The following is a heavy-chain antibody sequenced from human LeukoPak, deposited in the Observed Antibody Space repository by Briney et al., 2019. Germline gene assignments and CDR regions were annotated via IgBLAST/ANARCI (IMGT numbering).Heavy chain of an antibody. CDR3: ARGTFIAARRPLGY. Sequence: PSETLSLTCTVSGGSLSNYFWSWIRQPPGKGLEWIGYIYSSGTTNYNPSLMSRVTISVDTSKNQFSLKLSSVTAADTAVYYCARGTFIAARRPLGYWGQGTLVTVSS. CDR2: IYSSGTT. V-gene: IGHV4-59*12. CDR1: GGSLSNYF. D-gene: IGHD6-6*01. J-gene: IGHJ4*02.